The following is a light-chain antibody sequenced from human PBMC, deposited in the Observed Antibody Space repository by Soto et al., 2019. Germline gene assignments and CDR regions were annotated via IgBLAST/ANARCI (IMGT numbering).Light chain of an antibody. Sequence: EVVMTQSPATLSVSPGERATLSCRASQSVSSSLAWYQQKPGQAPRLLMHGASTRATAIPARFSGSGSGTEFTLTISSLQSEDFAVYYCQQYHNWPPYTFGQGTKLEIK. CDR3: QQYHNWPPYT. V-gene: IGKV3-15*01. J-gene: IGKJ2*01. CDR2: GAS. CDR1: QSVSSS.